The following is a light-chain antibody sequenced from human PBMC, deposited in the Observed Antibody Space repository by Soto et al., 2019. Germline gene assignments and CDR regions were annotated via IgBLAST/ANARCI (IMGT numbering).Light chain of an antibody. CDR3: QQYGSSPGLFT. Sequence: DIVMTQSPATLSVAPGERATLSCRASHTISSSYLAWYQQKPGQAPRLLMYGISRRATGIPDRFSGSGSGTDFTLTISRLEPEDFAVYYCQQYGSSPGLFTFGPGTKVDIK. J-gene: IGKJ3*01. CDR2: GIS. V-gene: IGKV3-20*01. CDR1: HTISSSY.